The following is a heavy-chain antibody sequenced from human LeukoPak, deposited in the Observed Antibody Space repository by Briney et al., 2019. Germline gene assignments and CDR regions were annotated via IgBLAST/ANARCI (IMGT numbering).Heavy chain of an antibody. V-gene: IGHV3-23*01. Sequence: GGSLRLSCATSGFTYSTYAMSWARQAPGKGLERVSSISGSGESSDYADSAKGRFTISRDNSNNMLYLHMNSLRAEDTAVYYCAKPRSGRGFYYYMDVWGKGTMVAVSS. CDR2: ISGSGESS. CDR1: GFTYSTYA. CDR3: AKPRSGRGFYYYMDV. J-gene: IGHJ6*03. D-gene: IGHD1-26*01.